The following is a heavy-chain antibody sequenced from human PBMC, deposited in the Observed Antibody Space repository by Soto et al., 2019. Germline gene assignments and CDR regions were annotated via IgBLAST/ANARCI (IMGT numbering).Heavy chain of an antibody. D-gene: IGHD3-16*01. CDR3: AKDLSWGQSDY. V-gene: IGHV3-74*01. CDR1: GFTFSNYW. Sequence: EVELVESGGGLVQPGGSLRLSCAASGFTFSNYWMHWFRQDPGKGLVWVSSIRSDGSATQYEDSVKGRFTVSRDNAKNTLYLQMNSLRYEDTAVYYCAKDLSWGQSDYWGQGTLVIVSS. CDR2: IRSDGSAT. J-gene: IGHJ4*02.